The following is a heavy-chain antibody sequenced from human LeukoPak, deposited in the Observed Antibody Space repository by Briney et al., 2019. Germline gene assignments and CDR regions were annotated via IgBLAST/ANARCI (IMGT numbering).Heavy chain of an antibody. V-gene: IGHV3-21*01. CDR2: ISSSSSYI. Sequence: GSLRLSCAASGFTFSSYSMNWVRQAPGKGLEWVSSISSSSSYIYYADSVKGRFTISRDNAKNSLYLQMNSLRAEDTAVYYCARDLGDFWFDPWGQGTLVTVSS. J-gene: IGHJ5*02. D-gene: IGHD2-21*02. CDR3: ARDLGDFWFDP. CDR1: GFTFSSYS.